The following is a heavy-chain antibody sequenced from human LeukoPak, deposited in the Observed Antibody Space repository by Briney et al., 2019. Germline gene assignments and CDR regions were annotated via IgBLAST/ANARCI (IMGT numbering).Heavy chain of an antibody. D-gene: IGHD2-15*01. CDR1: GYTLTGYY. CDR3: ARGYCSGGSCYSVENWFDP. J-gene: IGHJ5*02. CDR2: INPNSGGT. V-gene: IGHV1-2*06. Sequence: GASVKVSCKAAGYTLTGYYMFWVRQAPGQGLEWMGRINPNSGGTNYAQKFQGRVTTTRDTSISTAYMELSRLRSDDTAVYYCARGYCSGGSCYSVENWFDPWGQGTLVTVSS.